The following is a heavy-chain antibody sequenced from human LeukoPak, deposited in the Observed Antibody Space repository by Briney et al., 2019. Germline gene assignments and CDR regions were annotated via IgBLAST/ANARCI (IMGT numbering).Heavy chain of an antibody. Sequence: ASVKVSCKASGYTFTSYYMHWVRQAPGQGLEWMGIINPSGGSTSYAQKFQGRVTMTRNTSISTAYMELSSLRSEDTAVYYCARGPRYYDSSGYGPGAFDIWGQGTMVTVSS. CDR3: ARGPRYYDSSGYGPGAFDI. CDR1: GYTFTSYY. V-gene: IGHV1-46*01. J-gene: IGHJ3*02. CDR2: INPSGGST. D-gene: IGHD3-22*01.